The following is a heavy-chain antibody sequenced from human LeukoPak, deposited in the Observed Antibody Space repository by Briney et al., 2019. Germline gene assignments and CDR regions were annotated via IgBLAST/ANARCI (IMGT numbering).Heavy chain of an antibody. CDR1: GYTFTDYY. V-gene: IGHV1-2*02. Sequence: GASVKVSCKASGYTFTDYYIHWVRQAPGQGLEWMGWINPDSGSTDSAQKFQGRVTMTRDTSISTAYMELSRLRSDDTAVYYCARVISGTWLWFWGQGTLVTVSS. CDR2: INPDSGST. D-gene: IGHD1-14*01. CDR3: ARVISGTWLWF. J-gene: IGHJ4*02.